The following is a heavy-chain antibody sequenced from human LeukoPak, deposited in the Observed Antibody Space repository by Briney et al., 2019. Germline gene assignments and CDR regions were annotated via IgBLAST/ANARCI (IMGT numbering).Heavy chain of an antibody. Sequence: GGSLRLSCAASGFTFSDYYMSWLRQAPGKGLEWVSYISSSGSNIYYADSVKGRFTISRDNAKNSLYLQMNSLRAEDTAVYYCARGNNWFDPWGQGTLVTVSS. CDR3: ARGNNWFDP. CDR1: GFTFSDYY. J-gene: IGHJ5*02. CDR2: ISSSGSNI. V-gene: IGHV3-11*01.